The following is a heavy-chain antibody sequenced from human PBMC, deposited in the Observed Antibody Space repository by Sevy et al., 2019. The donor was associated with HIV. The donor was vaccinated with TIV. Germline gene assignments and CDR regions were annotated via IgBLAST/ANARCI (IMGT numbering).Heavy chain of an antibody. V-gene: IGHV4-59*13. D-gene: IGHD3-22*01. CDR3: ARTAIYYYDSSGYYPNYYYYGMDV. Sequence: SETLSLTCTVSGGSISSYYWSWIRQPPGKGLEWIGYIYYSGSTNYNPSLKSRVTISVGTSKNKFSLKLSSVTAADTAVYYCARTAIYYYDSSGYYPNYYYYGMDVWGQGTTVTVSS. CDR2: IYYSGST. J-gene: IGHJ6*02. CDR1: GGSISSYY.